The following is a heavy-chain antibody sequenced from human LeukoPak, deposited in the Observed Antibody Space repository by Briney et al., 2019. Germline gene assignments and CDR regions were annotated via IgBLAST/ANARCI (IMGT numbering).Heavy chain of an antibody. CDR2: VYHSGST. J-gene: IGHJ5*02. CDR3: ARGLMLLRPKYHRFDP. Sequence: SETLSLTCAVSGGSISSSNWWSWVRQPPGKGLEWIGEVYHSGSTNYNPPLKSRVTISVDKSKNQFSLRLSSVTAADTAVYYCARGLMLLRPKYHRFDPWGQGTLVTVSS. CDR1: GGSISSSNW. V-gene: IGHV4-4*02. D-gene: IGHD3-16*01.